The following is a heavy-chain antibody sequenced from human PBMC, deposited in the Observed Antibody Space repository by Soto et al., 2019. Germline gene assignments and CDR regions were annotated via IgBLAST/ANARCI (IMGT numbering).Heavy chain of an antibody. CDR2: IDPRASST. CDR3: ALLLHYNFGGRLVNYGMDV. CDR1: GYSFGNYW. V-gene: IGHV5-10-1*01. Sequence: GESLKISCKGSGYSFGNYWITWVRQMAGKGLEWMGRIDPRASSTDYSPSFQGHVTMSADKSINTAYLQWSGLKASDTARYYCALLLHYNFGGRLVNYGMDVWGPGTAVTVSS. D-gene: IGHD3-3*01. J-gene: IGHJ6*02.